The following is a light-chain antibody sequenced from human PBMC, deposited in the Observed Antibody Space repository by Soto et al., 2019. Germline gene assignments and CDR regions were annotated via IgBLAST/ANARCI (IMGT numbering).Light chain of an antibody. CDR2: SDT. CDR3: AAWDDSLDGGV. V-gene: IGLV1-44*01. CDR1: ASNIGTNP. Sequence: QSVLTQPPSASGAPGQRVTISCSGSASNIGTNPISWYQQLPGTAPKLLIYSDTQRPSGVPDRFSGSKSGTSASLAISGLQSEDEADYYCAAWDDSLDGGVFGGGTKVTVL. J-gene: IGLJ3*02.